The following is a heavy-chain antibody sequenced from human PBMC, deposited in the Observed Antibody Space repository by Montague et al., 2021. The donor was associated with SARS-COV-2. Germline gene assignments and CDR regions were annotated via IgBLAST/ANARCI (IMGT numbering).Heavy chain of an antibody. Sequence: SETLSLTCTVSGGSVSSDNWWTWVRQPPGKELEWIGEIYHSGTTNYNPSLQSRVTISVDKSRNHLSLNLRSVTAADTAMYYCALPLGSARFDPWGQGILVTVSS. CDR3: ALPLGSARFDP. V-gene: IGHV4-4*02. D-gene: IGHD1-26*01. J-gene: IGHJ5*02. CDR1: GGSVSSDNW. CDR2: IYHSGTT.